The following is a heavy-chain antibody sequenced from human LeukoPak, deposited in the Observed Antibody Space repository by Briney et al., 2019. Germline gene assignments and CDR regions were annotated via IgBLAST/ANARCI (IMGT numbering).Heavy chain of an antibody. V-gene: IGHV3-23*01. Sequence: GGSLRLSCAASGFTFSSYSMNWVRQAPGKGLEWVSAISGSGGSTYYADSVKGRFTISRDNSKNTLYLQMNSLRAEDTAVYYCAKVRVYGDYYFDYWGQGTLVTVSS. CDR2: ISGSGGST. D-gene: IGHD4-17*01. J-gene: IGHJ4*02. CDR3: AKVRVYGDYYFDY. CDR1: GFTFSSYS.